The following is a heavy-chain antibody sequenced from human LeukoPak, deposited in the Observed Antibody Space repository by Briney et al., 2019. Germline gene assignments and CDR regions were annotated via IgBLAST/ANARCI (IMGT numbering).Heavy chain of an antibody. CDR1: GLTFSSYA. Sequence: GGSLRLSCAASGLTFSSYAMSWVRQAPGKGLEWVSAISGSGDNTYYSDSVKGRFTISRDNSKNTLFLQMSSLRAEDTAVYYCATSRHDYDDSAWGQGTLVSVSS. J-gene: IGHJ4*02. D-gene: IGHD4-17*01. CDR2: ISGSGDNT. V-gene: IGHV3-23*01. CDR3: ATSRHDYDDSA.